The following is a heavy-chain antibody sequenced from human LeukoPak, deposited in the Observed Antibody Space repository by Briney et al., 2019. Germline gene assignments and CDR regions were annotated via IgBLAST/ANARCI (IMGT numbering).Heavy chain of an antibody. V-gene: IGHV3-23*01. CDR3: AKGGFWVPFDY. Sequence: GGSLRLSCAASGFTFSSYAMSWVRQAPGKGLEWVSAISGSGGSTYYADSVKGRFTISRDNSKNTLYLQMDSLRAKDTAVYYCAKGGFWVPFDYWGQGTLVTVSS. CDR2: ISGSGGST. J-gene: IGHJ4*02. D-gene: IGHD2-15*01. CDR1: GFTFSSYA.